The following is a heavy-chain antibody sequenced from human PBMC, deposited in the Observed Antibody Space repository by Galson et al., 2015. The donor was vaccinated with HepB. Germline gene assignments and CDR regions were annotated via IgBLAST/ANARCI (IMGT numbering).Heavy chain of an antibody. V-gene: IGHV1-2*02. D-gene: IGHD2-15*01. CDR1: GYTFTGYY. CDR3: ARDRVARIDFDY. J-gene: IGHJ4*02. Sequence: QSGAEVKKPGESLKISCKASGYTFTGYYMHWVRQAPGQGLEWMGWINPNSGGTNYAQKFQGRVTMTRDTSISTAYMELSRLRSDDTAVYYCARDRVARIDFDYWGQGTLVTVSS. CDR2: INPNSGGT.